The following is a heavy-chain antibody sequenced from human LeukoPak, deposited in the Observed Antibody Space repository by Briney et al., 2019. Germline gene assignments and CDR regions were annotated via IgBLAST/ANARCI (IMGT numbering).Heavy chain of an antibody. CDR1: GGSISSYY. Sequence: SETLSLTCTVSGGSISSYYWSGIRQPAGKGLEWIGRIYTSGSTNYNPSLKSRVTMSVDTSKNQFSLKLSSVTAADTAVYYCALDSSGGSCYSFNAFDIWGQGTMVTVSS. J-gene: IGHJ3*02. V-gene: IGHV4-4*07. D-gene: IGHD2-15*01. CDR3: ALDSSGGSCYSFNAFDI. CDR2: IYTSGST.